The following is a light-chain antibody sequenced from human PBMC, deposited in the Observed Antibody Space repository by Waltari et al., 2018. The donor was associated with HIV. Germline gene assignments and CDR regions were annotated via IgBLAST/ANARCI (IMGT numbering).Light chain of an antibody. CDR1: NIGTKD. V-gene: IGLV3-9*01. Sequence: SYALTQPLSVSVALGQTARLTCGGSNIGTKDVHWYQQRPGQAPLLVIYNNNNRPSGIPERFSGSKSPNTATLTIRGAQAGDEAVYFCQVWHYSVFFGVGTNLTVL. CDR3: QVWHYSVF. J-gene: IGLJ2*01. CDR2: NNN.